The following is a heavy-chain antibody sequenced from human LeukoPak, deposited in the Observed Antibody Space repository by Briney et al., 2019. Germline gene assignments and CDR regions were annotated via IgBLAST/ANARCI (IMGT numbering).Heavy chain of an antibody. Sequence: GGSLRLSCAASGFTFSDYYMSWIRQAPGKGLEWVSYISSSGSTIYYADSVKGRFTISRDNAKNSLYLQMNSLRAEDTAVYYCAGVLWFGEPDFDYWGQGTLVTVSS. V-gene: IGHV3-11*01. D-gene: IGHD3-10*01. CDR3: AGVLWFGEPDFDY. CDR2: ISSSGSTI. J-gene: IGHJ4*02. CDR1: GFTFSDYY.